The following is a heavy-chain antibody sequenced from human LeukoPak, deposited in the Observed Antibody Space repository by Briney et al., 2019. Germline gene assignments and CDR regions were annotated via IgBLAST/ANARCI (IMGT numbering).Heavy chain of an antibody. CDR1: GGTFISLT. Sequence: GASVKVSCKASGGTFISLTINWVRQAPGQGLEWMGGIIPIFGRANYAQKFQGRVTITADDSTSTAYMELSGLRAEDTAVYYCADLVYCSSSSCYEPFNQTWGQGTLVTVSP. D-gene: IGHD2-2*01. J-gene: IGHJ4*02. CDR2: IIPIFGRA. V-gene: IGHV1-69*13. CDR3: ADLVYCSSSSCYEPFNQT.